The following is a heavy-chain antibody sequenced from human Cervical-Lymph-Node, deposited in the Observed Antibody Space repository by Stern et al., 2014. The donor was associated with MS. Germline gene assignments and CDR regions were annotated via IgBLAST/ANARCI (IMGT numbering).Heavy chain of an antibody. CDR1: GFTFITYA. V-gene: IGHV1-3*01. Sequence: QVQLVQSGAEVKKPGASVKVSCKASGFTFITYAVHWVRQAPGQGLEWMGWINAGNGNTKYSQKFQGRVSIARDTSASTAYMELSSLKSEDTAVYYCARDVGAVAGNFDYWGQGTLVTVSS. D-gene: IGHD6-19*01. CDR2: INAGNGNT. J-gene: IGHJ4*02. CDR3: ARDVGAVAGNFDY.